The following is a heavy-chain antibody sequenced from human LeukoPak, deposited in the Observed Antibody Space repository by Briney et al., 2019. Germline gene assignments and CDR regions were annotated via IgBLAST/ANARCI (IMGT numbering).Heavy chain of an antibody. D-gene: IGHD3-22*01. CDR2: IYGGGST. CDR1: GFTVSNSY. CDR3: ARDRYYYDSSANYYYTDV. V-gene: IGHV3-53*01. Sequence: GGSLRLSCAASGFTVSNSYMSWVHQAPGKGLEGVSVIYGGGSTHYAEAVKGRFTISRDSSKNTLYLLMNSLRAEDTAVYFCARDRYYYDSSANYYYTDVWGKGTTVTVSS. J-gene: IGHJ6*03.